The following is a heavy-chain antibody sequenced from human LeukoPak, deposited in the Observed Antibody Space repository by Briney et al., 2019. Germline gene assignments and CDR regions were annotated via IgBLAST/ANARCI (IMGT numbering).Heavy chain of an antibody. V-gene: IGHV3-30*02. D-gene: IGHD2-15*01. CDR1: GFIFSSYD. CDR2: IRFDGSNG. Sequence: GGSLRLSCVASGFIFSSYDIHWVRQAPGKGLEWVAFIRFDGSNGYYTDSVKGRFTISRDNSKNTLYLHMSSLRTEDTAVYYCARAFRGYYFDYWGQGTLVTVSS. CDR3: ARAFRGYYFDY. J-gene: IGHJ4*02.